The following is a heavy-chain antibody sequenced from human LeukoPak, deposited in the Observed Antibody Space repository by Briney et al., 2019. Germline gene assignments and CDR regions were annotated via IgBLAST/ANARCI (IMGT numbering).Heavy chain of an antibody. Sequence: ASVKVFCKASGGTFSSYAISWVRQAPGQGLEWMGGIIPIFGTANYAQKFQGRVTITADESTSTAYMGLSSLRSEDTAVYYCAREGPSGNFDYWGQGTLVTVSS. V-gene: IGHV1-69*01. CDR1: GGTFSSYA. D-gene: IGHD1-26*01. CDR3: AREGPSGNFDY. J-gene: IGHJ4*02. CDR2: IIPIFGTA.